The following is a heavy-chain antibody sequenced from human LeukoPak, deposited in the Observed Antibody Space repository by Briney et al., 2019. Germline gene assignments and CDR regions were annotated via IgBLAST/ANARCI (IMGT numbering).Heavy chain of an antibody. CDR3: TRGADGFDY. D-gene: IGHD6-13*01. CDR2: IGTAGDT. Sequence: PGGSLRLSCAASGFTFSSYVMHGVRQPTGKGLEWVSGIGTAGDTYYPGSVKGRFTISREKAKNSLYLQMNSLRAGDTAVYYRTRGADGFDYWGRGTLVSVSS. J-gene: IGHJ4*02. CDR1: GFTFSSYV. V-gene: IGHV3-13*04.